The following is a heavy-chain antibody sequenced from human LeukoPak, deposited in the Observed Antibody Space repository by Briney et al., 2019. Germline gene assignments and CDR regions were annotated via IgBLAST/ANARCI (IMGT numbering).Heavy chain of an antibody. CDR2: IKEDGSEK. D-gene: IGHD6-6*01. J-gene: IGHJ4*02. Sequence: PGGSLRLSCAASGFTFSSYWMSWVRQAPGKGLEWVANIKEDGSEKYYVDSVKGRFTISRDNAKNSLFLQMNSLRAEDTAVYYCARMRAARYFDYWGQGTLVTVSS. CDR3: ARMRAARYFDY. CDR1: GFTFSSYW. V-gene: IGHV3-7*01.